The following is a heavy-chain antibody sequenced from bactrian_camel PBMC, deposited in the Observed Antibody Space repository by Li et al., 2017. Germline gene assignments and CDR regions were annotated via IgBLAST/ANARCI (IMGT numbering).Heavy chain of an antibody. CDR1: GEIYGTRC. Sequence: HVQLVESGGGAVETGGSTKLSRVASGEIYGTRCMTWFRQVSGKEREEVATIFSDGTTTYADSVKGRFTISKDNPENTLYLQMNSLKPEDTAVFICASDFFSPPRWPTSRRDRRRSDCEYHYWGQGTQVTVST. J-gene: IGHJ4*01. D-gene: IGHD7*01. V-gene: IGHV3S53*01. CDR2: IFSDGTT. CDR3: ASDFFSPPRWPTSRRDRRRSDCEYHY.